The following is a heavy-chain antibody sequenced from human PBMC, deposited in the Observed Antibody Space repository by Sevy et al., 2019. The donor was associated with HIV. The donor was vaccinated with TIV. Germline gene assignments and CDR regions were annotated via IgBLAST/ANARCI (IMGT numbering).Heavy chain of an antibody. CDR1: GFTFSSYA. CDR2: ISGSGGST. Sequence: GGSLRLSCAASGFTFSSYAMSWVRQAPGKGLEWVSAISGSGGSTYYANSVKGQFTNSRDNSKNTLYLQMNSLIPEDTALYDCAKDHGSSGWYVPETFDYWGQGTLVTVSS. J-gene: IGHJ4*02. CDR3: AKDHGSSGWYVPETFDY. V-gene: IGHV3-23*01. D-gene: IGHD6-19*01.